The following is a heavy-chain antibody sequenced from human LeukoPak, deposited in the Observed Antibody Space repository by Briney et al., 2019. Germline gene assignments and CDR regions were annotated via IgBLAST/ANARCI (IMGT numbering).Heavy chain of an antibody. CDR1: GFTFSSYW. J-gene: IGHJ4*02. Sequence: PGGSLRLSCAASGFTFSSYWMAWVRQAPGKGLAWVANIKQDGSEKYYVDSVKGRFTISRDNAKNSLYLQMNSLRAEDTAVYYCAREWMATSYYFDYWGQGTLVTVSS. D-gene: IGHD5-24*01. CDR3: AREWMATSYYFDY. V-gene: IGHV3-7*03. CDR2: IKQDGSEK.